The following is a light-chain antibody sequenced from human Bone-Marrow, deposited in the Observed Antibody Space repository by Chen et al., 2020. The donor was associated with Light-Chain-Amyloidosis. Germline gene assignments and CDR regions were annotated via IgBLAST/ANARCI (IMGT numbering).Light chain of an antibody. Sequence: DIRMTQSPSTLSASVGDRVTITCRASQDIGDWLAWFQHKPGRAPNLLIYKASNLKSGVPSRFTGSGSGTEFTLTISSLQPDDFATYFCQQDKTFTFTFGQGTKL. V-gene: IGKV1-5*03. CDR2: KAS. J-gene: IGKJ2*01. CDR3: QQDKTFTFT. CDR1: QDIGDW.